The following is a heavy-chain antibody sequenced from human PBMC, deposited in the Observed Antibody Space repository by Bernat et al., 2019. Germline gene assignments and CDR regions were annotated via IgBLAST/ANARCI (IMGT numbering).Heavy chain of an antibody. CDR3: ARDIAAAGNYFDY. CDR1: GGSISSSSYY. V-gene: IGHV4-39*02. J-gene: IGHJ4*02. Sequence: QLQLLESGPGLVKPSETLSLTCTVSGGSISSSSYYWGWIRQPPGKGLEWIGSIYYSGSTYYNPSLKSRVTISVDTSKNQFSLKLSSVTAADTAVYYCARDIAAAGNYFDYWGQGTLVTVSS. D-gene: IGHD6-13*01. CDR2: IYYSGST.